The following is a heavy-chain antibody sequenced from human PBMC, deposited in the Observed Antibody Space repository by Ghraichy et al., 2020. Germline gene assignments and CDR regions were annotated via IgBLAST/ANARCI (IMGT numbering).Heavy chain of an antibody. CDR1: GFTFSSYA. Sequence: GGSLRLSCAASGFTFSSYAMSWVRQAPGKGLEWVSAISGSGGSTDYADSVKGRFTISRDNSKNTLYLQMNSLRAEDTAVYYCAKVLRWELLVDAFDIWGQGTMVTVTS. V-gene: IGHV3-23*01. D-gene: IGHD1-26*01. J-gene: IGHJ3*02. CDR3: AKVLRWELLVDAFDI. CDR2: ISGSGGST.